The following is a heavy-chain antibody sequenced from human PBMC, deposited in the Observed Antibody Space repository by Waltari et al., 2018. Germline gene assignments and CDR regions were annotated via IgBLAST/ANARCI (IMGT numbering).Heavy chain of an antibody. CDR2: ISGSGGST. D-gene: IGHD6-13*01. Sequence: EVQLLASGGGLVQPGGSLRLSCAASGFTFSSYAMSWVRQAPGKGREWVSAISGSGGSTYYADSVKGRFTISRDNSKNTLYLQMNSLRAEDTAVYYCAKGRGGGFGGSSWYLNGWGQGTLVTVSS. CDR1: GFTFSSYA. CDR3: AKGRGGGFGGSSWYLNG. V-gene: IGHV3-23*01. J-gene: IGHJ4*02.